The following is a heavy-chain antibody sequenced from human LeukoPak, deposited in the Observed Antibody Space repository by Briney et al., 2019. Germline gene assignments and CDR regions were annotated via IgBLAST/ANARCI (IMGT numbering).Heavy chain of an antibody. CDR3: ARVSVNDYVWGSYRYRYFDY. Sequence: PSETLSLTCTVSGGSLSSYFWSWIRQPPGKGLEWIGEINHSGSTNYNPSLKSRVTISVDTSKNQFSLKLSSVTAADTAVYYCARVSVNDYVWGSYRYRYFDYWGQGTLVTVSS. CDR2: INHSGST. CDR1: GGSLSSYF. D-gene: IGHD3-16*02. V-gene: IGHV4-34*01. J-gene: IGHJ4*02.